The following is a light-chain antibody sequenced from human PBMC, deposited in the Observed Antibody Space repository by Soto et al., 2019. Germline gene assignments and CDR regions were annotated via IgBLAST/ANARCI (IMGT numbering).Light chain of an antibody. J-gene: IGKJ4*01. CDR1: QNLLDTSNNKNF. CDR2: WAS. CDR3: QQYDDPPLT. Sequence: SVLTQSPEALAVSLGERATINCKSSQNLLDTSNNKNFLAWYQQKPGQPPKLLIYWASTRESGVPDRFSGSGSGTDFTLTIGSLQADDVAVYYCQQYDDPPLTFGGGTKVDIK. V-gene: IGKV4-1*01.